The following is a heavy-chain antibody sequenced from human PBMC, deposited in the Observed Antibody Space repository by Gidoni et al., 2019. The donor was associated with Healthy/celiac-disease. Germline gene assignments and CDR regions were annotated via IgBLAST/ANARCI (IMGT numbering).Heavy chain of an antibody. D-gene: IGHD3-22*01. CDR1: GGSISSGGYY. V-gene: IGHV4-31*03. CDR2: IYDSGST. Sequence: QVQLQESGPGLVKPSQPLSTTCTVPGGSISSGGYYWSWIRQHPWKGLEWIGYIYDSGSTYYNPSLKSRVTISVDTSKNQFSLKLSSVTAAYTAVYYCAREYYDSSRAPDAYYYGMDVWGQGTTVTVSS. CDR3: AREYYDSSRAPDAYYYGMDV. J-gene: IGHJ6*02.